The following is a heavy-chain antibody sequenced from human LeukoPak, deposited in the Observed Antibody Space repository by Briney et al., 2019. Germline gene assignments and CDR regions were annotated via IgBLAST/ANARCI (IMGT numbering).Heavy chain of an antibody. D-gene: IGHD3-10*02. J-gene: IGHJ6*04. CDR2: ISTSSSYI. Sequence: GGSLRLSCEASGLTFSNYNMNWVRQAPGKGLEWVSSISTSSSYIYYADSVKGRFTISRDNAKNSLYLQMNSLRAEDTAVYYCAELGITMIGGVWGKGTTVTISS. CDR3: AELGITMIGGV. V-gene: IGHV3-21*01. CDR1: GLTFSNYN.